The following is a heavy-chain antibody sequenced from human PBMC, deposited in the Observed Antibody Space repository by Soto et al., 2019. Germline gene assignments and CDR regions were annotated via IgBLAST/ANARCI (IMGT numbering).Heavy chain of an antibody. CDR2: IYYSGST. V-gene: IGHV4-31*03. Sequence: KPSETLSLTCTVSGGSISSGGYYWSWIRQHPGKGLEWIGYIYYSGSTYYNPSLESRVTISVDTSKNQFSLKLSSVTAADTAVYYCARDQGATAYYAFDIWGQGTMVTVSS. CDR1: GGSISSGGYY. J-gene: IGHJ3*02. CDR3: ARDQGATAYYAFDI. D-gene: IGHD1-26*01.